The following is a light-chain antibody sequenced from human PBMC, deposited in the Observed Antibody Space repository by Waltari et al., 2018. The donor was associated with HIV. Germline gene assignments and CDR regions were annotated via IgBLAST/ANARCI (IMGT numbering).Light chain of an antibody. Sequence: DIVMTQSPDSLAVSLGERATINCKSSQNILYNSNNKNYLAWYQQKPGQPPKLLIYWASTRESVVPDRFSGSGSGTDFTLTISSLQAEDVAVYYCQQYYSTPFTFGPGTKAEIK. J-gene: IGKJ3*01. CDR3: QQYYSTPFT. CDR2: WAS. V-gene: IGKV4-1*01. CDR1: QNILYNSNNKNY.